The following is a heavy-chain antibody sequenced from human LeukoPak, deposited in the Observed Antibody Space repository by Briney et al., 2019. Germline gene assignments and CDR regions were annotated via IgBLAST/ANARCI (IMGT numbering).Heavy chain of an antibody. CDR2: ISIYNGST. CDR3: ARDSVVARPGWFEP. V-gene: IGHV1-18*01. D-gene: IGHD2-2*01. Sequence: ASVKVSCKASGYTFTTYGISWVRQAPGQGLEWMGWISIYNGSTNYAQNLQGRVTMTTDTSTGTTYMELRSLRSDDTAIYYCARDSVVARPGWFEPCGHGTLVTVSS. J-gene: IGHJ5*02. CDR1: GYTFTTYG.